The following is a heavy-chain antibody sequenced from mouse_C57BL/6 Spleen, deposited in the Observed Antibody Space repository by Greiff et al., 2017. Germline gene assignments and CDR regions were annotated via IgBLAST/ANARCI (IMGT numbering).Heavy chain of an antibody. J-gene: IGHJ1*03. CDR3: ARDGSNWYFDV. CDR2: INYDGSST. D-gene: IGHD1-1*01. V-gene: IGHV5-16*01. CDR1: GFTFSDYY. Sequence: EVMLVESEGGLVQPGSSMKLSCTASGFTFSDYYMAWVRQVPEKGLEWVANINYDGSSTYYLDSLKSRFIISGDNAKNILYLQMSSLKSEDTATYYCARDGSNWYFDVWGTGTTVTVSS.